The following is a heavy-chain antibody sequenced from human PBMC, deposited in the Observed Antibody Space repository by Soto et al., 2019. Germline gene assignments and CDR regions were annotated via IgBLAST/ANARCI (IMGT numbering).Heavy chain of an antibody. V-gene: IGHV2-5*02. CDR2: IYWDDDK. Sequence: QITLKESGPTLVKPTQTLTLTCTFSGFSLSTSGVGVGWIRQPPGKALEWLALIYWDDDKRYSPSLKSRLTIAKDTSKNQVVLTMTNLDPVDTATYYCALRQQIYGSSTSCYAGGPVDSWGQGTLVTVSS. J-gene: IGHJ4*02. CDR1: GFSLSTSGVG. CDR3: ALRQQIYGSSTSCYAGGPVDS. D-gene: IGHD2-2*01.